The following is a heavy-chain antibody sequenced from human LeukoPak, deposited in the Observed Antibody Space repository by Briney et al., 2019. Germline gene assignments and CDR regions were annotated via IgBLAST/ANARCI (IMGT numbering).Heavy chain of an antibody. Sequence: GGSLRLSCAASGFTFSSYAMSWVRQAPGKGLEWVSAISGSGGSTYYADSVKGRFTISRDNSKNTPYLQMNSLRAEDTAVYYCARTYSSGWYGFDYWGQGTLVTVSS. CDR1: GFTFSSYA. V-gene: IGHV3-23*01. J-gene: IGHJ4*02. CDR3: ARTYSSGWYGFDY. D-gene: IGHD6-19*01. CDR2: ISGSGGST.